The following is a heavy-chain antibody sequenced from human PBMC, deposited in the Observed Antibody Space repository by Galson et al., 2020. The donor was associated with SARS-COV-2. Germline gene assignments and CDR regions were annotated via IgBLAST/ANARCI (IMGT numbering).Heavy chain of an antibody. J-gene: IGHJ4*02. CDR1: GYTFTSYG. V-gene: IGHV1-18*04. CDR3: AREGDDILTGYSDY. CDR2: ISPYNGNT. D-gene: IGHD3-9*01. Sequence: ASVKVSCKASGYTFTSYGISWVRQAPGQGLEWMGWISPYNGNTNYAQKLQGRVTMTTDTSTSTAYMELRSLRSDDTAVYYCAREGDDILTGYSDYWGQGTLVTVSS.